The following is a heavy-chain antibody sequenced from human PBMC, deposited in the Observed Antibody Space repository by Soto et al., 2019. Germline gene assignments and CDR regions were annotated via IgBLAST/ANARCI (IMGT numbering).Heavy chain of an antibody. CDR1: GFSLSPYS. V-gene: IGHV3-48*02. J-gene: IGHJ6*02. CDR3: ARGFDLQYGMDV. D-gene: IGHD3-10*01. Sequence: EVPLVASGGGLVQRGGSVRLSCAASGFSLSPYSMNWVRQAPRKGLEWISYISGSSDTINYADSVKGRFTISRDNTKNSLYLQMNRMRDEDTAVYYCARGFDLQYGMDVWGQGTTVTVSS. CDR2: ISGSSDTI.